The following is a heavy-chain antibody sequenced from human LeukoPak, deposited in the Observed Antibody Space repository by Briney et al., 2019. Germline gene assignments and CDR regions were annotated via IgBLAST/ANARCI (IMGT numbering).Heavy chain of an antibody. CDR3: AREDYGGTNFDH. Sequence: GGSLRLSCAASGFTLSDYFMIWVRQVPERGLQWVAYISKTGTTIQYEDSVKGRFSLSRDNAQNTLFLQMNSLRVDDAGMYFCAREDYGGTNFDHWGQGTLVTVSS. V-gene: IGHV3-11*01. CDR2: ISKTGTTI. CDR1: GFTLSDYF. D-gene: IGHD4-23*01. J-gene: IGHJ4*02.